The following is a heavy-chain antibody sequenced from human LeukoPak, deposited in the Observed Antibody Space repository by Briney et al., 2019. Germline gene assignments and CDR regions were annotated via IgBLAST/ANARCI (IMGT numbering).Heavy chain of an antibody. D-gene: IGHD2-2*01. V-gene: IGHV4-30-4*01. CDR3: ARGLGYCSSTSCYYYFDY. Sequence: SQTLSLTCTVSGGSISSGDYYWSWIRQPPGKGLEWIGYIYYSGSTYYNPSLKSRVTIPVDTSKNQFSLKLSSVTAADTAVYYCARGLGYCSSTSCYYYFDYWGQGTLVTVSS. CDR2: IYYSGST. J-gene: IGHJ4*02. CDR1: GGSISSGDYY.